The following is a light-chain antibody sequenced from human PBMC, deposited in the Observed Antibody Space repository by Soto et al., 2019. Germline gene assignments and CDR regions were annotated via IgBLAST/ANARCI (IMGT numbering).Light chain of an antibody. V-gene: IGKV3-20*01. CDR1: QSVSSNY. J-gene: IGKJ1*01. CDR3: QRYGGSPGT. Sequence: EIVLTQSPGTLSLSPGERATLSCRASQSVSSNYLAWYQQRPGQAPRLLIYGASSRATGIPDRFSGSVSGTDFTLTIIRLEPEDFAVYYCQRYGGSPGTFGQGTKVDIK. CDR2: GAS.